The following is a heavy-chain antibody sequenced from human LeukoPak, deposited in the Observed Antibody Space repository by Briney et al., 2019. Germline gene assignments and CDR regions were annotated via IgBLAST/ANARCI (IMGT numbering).Heavy chain of an antibody. CDR1: GFTLISYS. V-gene: IGHV3-21*04. D-gene: IGHD1-14*01. CDR2: ISTSSSYI. J-gene: IGHJ4*02. CDR3: ARDPEFDY. Sequence: PGGSLRLSCAASGFTLISYSMNWVRQAPGKGLEWVSSISTSSSYIYYADSVKGRFTISRDNSKNTLYLQMNSLRAEDTAVYYCARDPEFDYWGQGTLVTVSS.